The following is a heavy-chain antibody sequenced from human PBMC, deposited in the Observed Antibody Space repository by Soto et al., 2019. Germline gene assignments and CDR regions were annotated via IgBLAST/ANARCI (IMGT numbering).Heavy chain of an antibody. Sequence: SGGSLRLSCSASGFAFSSYAMHWVRQAPGKGLEYVSAVSSNGRITDYADSVKGRFTISKDSSKSTVYLRMSSLRPEDTAMYYCVKEEGYSFDYWGQGTLVTVSS. V-gene: IGHV3-64D*06. CDR2: VSSNGRIT. CDR1: GFAFSSYA. J-gene: IGHJ4*02. CDR3: VKEEGYSFDY.